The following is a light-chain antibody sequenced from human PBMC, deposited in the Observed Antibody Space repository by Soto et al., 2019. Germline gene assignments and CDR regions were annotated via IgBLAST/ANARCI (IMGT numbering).Light chain of an antibody. J-gene: IGLJ1*01. Sequence: QSALTQPASVSGPPGQSVTISCTGTSSDVGGYDYVSWYQQHPGTAPKLILYEVNNRPSGVSNRFSGSKSGNTASLIISGLQTEDEANYYCSAYTTSNNLIFGNATKLTV. V-gene: IGLV2-14*01. CDR3: SAYTTSNNLI. CDR1: SSDVGGYDY. CDR2: EVN.